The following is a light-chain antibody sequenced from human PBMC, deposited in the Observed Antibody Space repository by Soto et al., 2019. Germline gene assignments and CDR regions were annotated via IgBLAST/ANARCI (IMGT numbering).Light chain of an antibody. CDR3: SSYTSSSTLV. Sequence: QSVLTQPASVSGSPGQSITISCTGSSSDIGGSKFVSWYQQHPGKAPKVIIYDVSNRPSGVSNRFSGSKSGNTASLAISGLQAEDEADYYCSSYTSSSTLVFGGGTKLTVL. J-gene: IGLJ2*01. CDR2: DVS. CDR1: SSDIGGSKF. V-gene: IGLV2-14*03.